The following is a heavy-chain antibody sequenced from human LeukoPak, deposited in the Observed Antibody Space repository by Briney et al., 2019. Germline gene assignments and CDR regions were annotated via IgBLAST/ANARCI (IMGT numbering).Heavy chain of an antibody. V-gene: IGHV5-51*01. CDR2: IYPGDSDT. Sequence: GESLKISCKGSGYSFTNYWIGWVRQMPGKGLEWMGNIYPGDSDTRYSPSFQGQITISADESITTAYLQWSSLKASDTAMYYCARRQYDMDVWGQGTSVTVSS. CDR1: GYSFTNYW. CDR3: ARRQYDMDV. J-gene: IGHJ6*02.